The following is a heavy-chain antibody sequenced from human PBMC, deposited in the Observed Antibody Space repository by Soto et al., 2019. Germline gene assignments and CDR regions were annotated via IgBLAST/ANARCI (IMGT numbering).Heavy chain of an antibody. CDR1: GYSFTSYW. D-gene: IGHD5-12*01. J-gene: IGHJ6*02. V-gene: IGHV5-10-1*01. Sequence: GESLKISCKGSGYSFTSYWISWVRQMPGKGLEWMGRIDPSDSYTNYSPSFQGHVTISADKSISTAYLQWSSLKASDTAMYYCARQDSGYDYYYGMDVWGQGTTVTVSS. CDR3: ARQDSGYDYYYGMDV. CDR2: IDPSDSYT.